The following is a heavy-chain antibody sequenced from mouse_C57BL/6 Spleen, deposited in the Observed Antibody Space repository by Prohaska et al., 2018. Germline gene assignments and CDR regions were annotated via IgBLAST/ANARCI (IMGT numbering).Heavy chain of an antibody. Sequence: EVKLLQSGGGLVQPGGSLKLSCAASGIDFSRYWMSWVRRAPGKGLEWIVEINPDSSTINYAPSLKDKFIISRDNAKNTLYLQMSKVRAENTALYYCASPNWDWYFDVWGTGTTVTVSS. V-gene: IGHV4-1*01. CDR1: GIDFSRYW. D-gene: IGHD4-1*01. J-gene: IGHJ1*03. CDR3: ASPNWDWYFDV. CDR2: INPDSSTI.